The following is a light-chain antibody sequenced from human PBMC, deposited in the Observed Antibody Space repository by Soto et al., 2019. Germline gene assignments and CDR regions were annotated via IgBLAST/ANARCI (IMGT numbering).Light chain of an antibody. CDR3: QQVKNYPRT. Sequence: SPSTLSASVLARVTLYYRPSQAVPNNMAWYQQKPGKPPKLLIYEESTLHSGVPSRFSGRKSGTQFTLTIDSLQPEDFATYYCQQVKNYPRTFGGGTKVDIK. CDR1: QAVPNN. CDR2: EES. V-gene: IGKV1-9*01. J-gene: IGKJ4*01.